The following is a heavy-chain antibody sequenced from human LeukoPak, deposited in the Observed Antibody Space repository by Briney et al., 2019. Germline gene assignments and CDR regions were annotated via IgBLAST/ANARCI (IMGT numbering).Heavy chain of an antibody. CDR1: GGSISSYY. CDR2: IYYSGST. D-gene: IGHD3-10*01. J-gene: IGHJ6*03. Sequence: SETLSLTCTVSGGSISSYYWSWIRQPPGKGLEWIGYIYYSGSTNYNPSLKSRVTISVDTSKNQFSLKLSSVTAADTAVYYCARHVSGVSRSAAYYYYYYMDVWGKGTTVTVSS. V-gene: IGHV4-59*08. CDR3: ARHVSGVSRSAAYYYYYYMDV.